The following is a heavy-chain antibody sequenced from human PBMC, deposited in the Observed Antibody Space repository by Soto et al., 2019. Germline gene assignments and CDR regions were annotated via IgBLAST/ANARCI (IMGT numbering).Heavy chain of an antibody. CDR1: GVSINSDDYY. Sequence: SETLSLTCTVSGVSINSDDYYWTWIRQPPGKGLEWIGYIYYNGRTSYNPSLQSRVTISIDTSNNHFSLKLNSVSAADSAVYYCARDRSNSPDYFDYWGQGTLVTGSS. CDR3: ARDRSNSPDYFDY. CDR2: IYYNGRT. D-gene: IGHD6-6*01. V-gene: IGHV4-30-4*01. J-gene: IGHJ4*02.